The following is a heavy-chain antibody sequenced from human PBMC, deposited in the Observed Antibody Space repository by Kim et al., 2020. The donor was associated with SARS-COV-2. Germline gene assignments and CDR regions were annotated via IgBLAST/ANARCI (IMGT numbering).Heavy chain of an antibody. CDR3: GGGARHDY. D-gene: IGHD1-26*01. Sequence: DGIETYYVDSVKGRFTISRNNAQNSLYLRMNSLRGDGTAVYYCGGGARHDYWGQGTLLTVSS. CDR2: DGIET. V-gene: IGHV3-7*01. J-gene: IGHJ4*02.